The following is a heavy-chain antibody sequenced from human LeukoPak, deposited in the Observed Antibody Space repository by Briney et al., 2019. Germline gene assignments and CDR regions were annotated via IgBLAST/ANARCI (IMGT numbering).Heavy chain of an antibody. CDR2: ISGSGGST. D-gene: IGHD3-22*01. CDR1: GFTFSSYA. J-gene: IGHJ5*02. CDR3: AKDGYYYDSSGP. Sequence: GGSLRLSCAASGFTFSSYAMSWVRQAPGKGLEWVSAISGSGGSTYYADSVRGRFTISRDNSKNTLYLQMNSLRAEDTAVYYCAKDGYYYDSSGPWGQGTLVTVSS. V-gene: IGHV3-23*01.